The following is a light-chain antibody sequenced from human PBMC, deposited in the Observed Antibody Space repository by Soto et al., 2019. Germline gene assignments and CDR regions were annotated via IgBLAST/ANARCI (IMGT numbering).Light chain of an antibody. J-gene: IGKJ4*01. CDR3: QQRSNWRGT. V-gene: IGKV3-11*01. CDR1: QSVSKY. CDR2: DAS. Sequence: EIVLTQSPVTLSLSPGERATLSCRASQSVSKYLAWYQQKPGQAPRLLIYDASNRAAGIPARFSGSGSGTDFTLTISILEPEDFAVYYCQQRSNWRGTFGGGTKVEIK.